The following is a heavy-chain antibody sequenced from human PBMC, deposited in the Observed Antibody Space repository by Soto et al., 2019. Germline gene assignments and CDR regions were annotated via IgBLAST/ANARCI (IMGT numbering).Heavy chain of an antibody. V-gene: IGHV3-11*01. CDR1: GFTFSDYY. D-gene: IGHD5-12*01. J-gene: IGHJ3*02. CDR3: AREVSGSDHDAFDI. Sequence: GGSLRLSCAASGFTFSDYYMSWIRQAPGKGLEWVSYISSSGSTIYYADSVKGRFTISRDNAKNSLYLQMNSLRAEDTAVYYCAREVSGSDHDAFDIWGQGTMVTVSS. CDR2: ISSSGSTI.